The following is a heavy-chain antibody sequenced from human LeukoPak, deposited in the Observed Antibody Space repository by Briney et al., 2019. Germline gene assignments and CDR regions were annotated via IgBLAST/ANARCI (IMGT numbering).Heavy chain of an antibody. CDR1: GYTFTSYD. V-gene: IGHV1-8*01. Sequence: ASVNVSCKASGYTFTSYDINWVRQATGQGLEWMGWMNPNSGNTGYAQKFQCRVTMTRNTSISTAYMELSSLRSEDTAVYYCARSSGKATVTTYKYWGQGTLVTVSS. J-gene: IGHJ4*02. CDR3: ARSSGKATVTTYKY. D-gene: IGHD4-17*01. CDR2: MNPNSGNT.